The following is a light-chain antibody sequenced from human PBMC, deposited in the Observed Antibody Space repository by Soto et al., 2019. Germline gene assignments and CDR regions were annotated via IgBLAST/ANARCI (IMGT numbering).Light chain of an antibody. CDR1: QSVRNN. V-gene: IGKV3-15*01. CDR3: QQYNNWPASFT. CDR2: GAS. Sequence: EIVMTQSPATLSVSPGERATLSCRASQSVRNNLAWYHQKPGQAPRLLMYGASTRATGIPARFSGSGSGTEFTLTISSLQSEDFAVYYCQQYNNWPASFTFGGGTRVEIK. J-gene: IGKJ4*01.